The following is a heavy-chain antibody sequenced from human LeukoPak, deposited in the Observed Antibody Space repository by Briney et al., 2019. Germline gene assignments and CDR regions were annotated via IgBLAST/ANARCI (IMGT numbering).Heavy chain of an antibody. CDR1: GGSISSYY. D-gene: IGHD2-2*01. Sequence: SETLSLTCTVSGGSISSYYWSWIRQPPGKGLEWIGYIYYSGSTNYSPSLKSRVTISVDTSKNQFSLKLSSVTAADTAVYYCAKDQGRWGYCSSTSCYNFDNWGQGTLVTVSS. J-gene: IGHJ4*02. CDR2: IYYSGST. CDR3: AKDQGRWGYCSSTSCYNFDN. V-gene: IGHV4-59*12.